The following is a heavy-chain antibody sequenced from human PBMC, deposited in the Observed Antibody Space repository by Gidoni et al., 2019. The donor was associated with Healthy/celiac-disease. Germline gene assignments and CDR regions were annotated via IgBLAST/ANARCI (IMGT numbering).Heavy chain of an antibody. J-gene: IGHJ3*02. Sequence: QVQLQESGPGLVTHSQTLSITCPVSGGSTSSGSYYCSWIRQPAGKGREWIERIYTSGSTNYNPSLKSRVTISVDTSKNQFSLKLSSVTAADTAVYYCARDTRADYPAQGGAFDIWGQGTMVTVSS. D-gene: IGHD4-17*01. CDR3: ARDTRADYPAQGGAFDI. CDR1: GGSTSSGSYY. V-gene: IGHV4-61*02. CDR2: IYTSGST.